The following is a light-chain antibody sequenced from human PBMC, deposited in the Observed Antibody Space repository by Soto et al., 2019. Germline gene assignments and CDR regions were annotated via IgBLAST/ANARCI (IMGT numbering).Light chain of an antibody. J-gene: IGKJ1*01. V-gene: IGKV1-17*01. CDR3: QQYNSYLT. CDR1: QGIRND. CDR2: AAS. Sequence: DIQMTQSPSSLSASVGDRVTITCRASQGIRNDLGWYQQETGKAPKLLIYAASSLESGVPSKFSGSGSGTEFTLTISSLQPDDFATYYCQQYNSYLTFGQGTKVDI.